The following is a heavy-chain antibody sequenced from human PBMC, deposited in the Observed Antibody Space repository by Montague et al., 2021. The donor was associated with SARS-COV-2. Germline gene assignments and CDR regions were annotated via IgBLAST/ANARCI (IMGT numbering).Heavy chain of an antibody. J-gene: IGHJ6*02. Sequence: SETLSLACTVSGDSISIYYWSWIRRPPGKGLEWIGYVYYSGSTYYNPSLKSRVTISVDTSKNQFSLKLSSVTAADTAVYYCARDQGYNWNYYYYYGMDVWGQGTTVTVSS. CDR3: ARDQGYNWNYYYYYGMDV. CDR2: VYYSGST. CDR1: GDSISIYY. V-gene: IGHV4-59*12. D-gene: IGHD1-20*01.